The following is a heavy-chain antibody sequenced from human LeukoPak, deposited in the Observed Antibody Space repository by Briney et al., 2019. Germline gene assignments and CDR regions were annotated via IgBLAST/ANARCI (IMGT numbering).Heavy chain of an antibody. CDR2: KKPDGSEK. CDR1: GFTLSCYL. D-gene: IGHD2-2*01. CDR3: ARDLVVVPAALYYYYGMDV. J-gene: IGHJ6*02. Sequence: GALRLSCAASGFTLSCYLMRLVRQAPGEGVEWGANKKPDGSEKYYVDSVKGRLTISRDNAKNSLYLQMNSLRAEDTAVYYCARDLVVVPAALYYYYGMDVWGQGTTVTVSS. V-gene: IGHV3-7*01.